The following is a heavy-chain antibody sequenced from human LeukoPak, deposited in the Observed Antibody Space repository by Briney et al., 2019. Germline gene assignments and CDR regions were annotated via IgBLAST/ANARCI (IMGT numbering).Heavy chain of an antibody. Sequence: SETLSLTCAVYGGSFSGYYWSWIRQPPGKGLEWIGEINHSGSTNYNPSLKSRVTISVDTSKNQFSLKLSSVTAADTAVHYRASRIVGPTNLAFDIWGQGTMVTVSS. CDR1: GGSFSGYY. CDR3: ASRIVGPTNLAFDI. V-gene: IGHV4-34*01. J-gene: IGHJ3*02. CDR2: INHSGST. D-gene: IGHD1-26*01.